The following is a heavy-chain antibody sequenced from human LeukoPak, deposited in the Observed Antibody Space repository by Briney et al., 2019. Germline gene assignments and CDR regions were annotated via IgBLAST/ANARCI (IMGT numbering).Heavy chain of an antibody. V-gene: IGHV4-59*01. CDR2: IYYSGST. Sequence: SETLSLTCTVSGGSISGYYWSWIRQPPGKGLEWIGYIYYSGSTNYNPSLKSRVTISVDTSKNQFSLKLSSVTAADTAVYYCARLGSGWQGPDYWGQGTLVTVSS. D-gene: IGHD6-19*01. CDR1: GGSISGYY. J-gene: IGHJ4*02. CDR3: ARLGSGWQGPDY.